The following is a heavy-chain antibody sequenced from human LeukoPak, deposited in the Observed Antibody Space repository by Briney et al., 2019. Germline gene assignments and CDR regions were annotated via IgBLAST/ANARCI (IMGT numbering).Heavy chain of an antibody. Sequence: SETLSLTCTVSGGPISSYYWSWIRQPAGKGLEWIGRIYTSGSTNYNPSLKSRVTMSVDTSKNQFSLKLSSVTAADTAVYYCAGQNYYYYYMDVWGKGTTVTVSS. CDR1: GGPISSYY. CDR3: AGQNYYYYYMDV. J-gene: IGHJ6*03. CDR2: IYTSGST. V-gene: IGHV4-4*07.